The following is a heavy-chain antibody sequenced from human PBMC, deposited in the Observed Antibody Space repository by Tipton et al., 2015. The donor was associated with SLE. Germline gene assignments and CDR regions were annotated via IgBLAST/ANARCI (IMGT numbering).Heavy chain of an antibody. CDR3: ASTFYYDTSGYVH. V-gene: IGHV4-4*08. Sequence: LRLSCTVSGGSISSYYWCWIRKPPGKGLEWIGHISSSGSTNYNPSLKSRVTISVDTSKNQFSLKLTSVTAADTAVYYCASTFYYDTSGYVHWGQGTLVTVPS. CDR2: ISSSGST. CDR1: GGSISSYY. J-gene: IGHJ4*02. D-gene: IGHD3-22*01.